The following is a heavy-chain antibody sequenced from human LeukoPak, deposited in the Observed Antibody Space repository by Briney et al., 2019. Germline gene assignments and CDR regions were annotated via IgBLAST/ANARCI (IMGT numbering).Heavy chain of an antibody. J-gene: IGHJ6*02. CDR3: ARGVKVSWRGVPAPYYYYGMDV. CDR1: GGSFSGCY. CDR2: INHSGST. Sequence: SETLSLTCAVYGGSFSGCYWSWIRQPPGKGLEWIGEINHSGSTNYNPSLKSRVTISVDTSKNQFSLKLSSVTAADTAVYYCARGVKVSWRGVPAPYYYYGMDVWGQGTTVTVSS. D-gene: IGHD2-2*01. V-gene: IGHV4-34*01.